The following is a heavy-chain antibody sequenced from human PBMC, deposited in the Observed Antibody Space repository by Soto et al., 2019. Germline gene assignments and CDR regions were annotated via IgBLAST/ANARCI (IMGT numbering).Heavy chain of an antibody. J-gene: IGHJ6*02. CDR3: AKTRIAVRELMGYYYGMDV. V-gene: IGHV3-64D*06. CDR2: ISTEGGSA. D-gene: IGHD3-10*01. Sequence: GGSLRLSCSASGFSFSDYAMHWVRQAPGQGLEYVAAISTEGGSAYYADSVKGRITVSRDNSKNTMYLQLINLRPDDTAVYHCAKTRIAVRELMGYYYGMDVWGQGTTVTVSS. CDR1: GFSFSDYA.